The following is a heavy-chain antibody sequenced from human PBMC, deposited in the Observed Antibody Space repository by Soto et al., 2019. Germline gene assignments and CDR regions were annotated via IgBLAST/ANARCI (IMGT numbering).Heavy chain of an antibody. V-gene: IGHV5-51*01. CDR1: GYIFTNYW. CDR2: MYPGDSDT. Sequence: GESLKISCKASGYIFTNYWIGWLRQMPGRGLEWMGVMYPGDSDTRYSPSFQGQVTISADKSISTAYLRLNSLKASDTAMYYCARQPSLGGSEPFDIWGQGTMVTVSS. D-gene: IGHD1-26*01. J-gene: IGHJ3*02. CDR3: ARQPSLGGSEPFDI.